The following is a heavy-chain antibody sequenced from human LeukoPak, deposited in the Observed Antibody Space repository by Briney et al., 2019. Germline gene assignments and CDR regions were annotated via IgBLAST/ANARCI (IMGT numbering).Heavy chain of an antibody. CDR1: GFTFSSYA. CDR3: ARAPAAGPFDY. D-gene: IGHD6-13*01. J-gene: IGHJ4*02. Sequence: PGGSLRLSCAASGFTFSSYAMHWVRQAPGKGLEWVAVISYDGSNKYYADSVKGRFTISRDNSKNTLYLQMNSLGAEDTAVYYCARAPAAGPFDYWGQGTLATVSS. V-gene: IGHV3-30*04. CDR2: ISYDGSNK.